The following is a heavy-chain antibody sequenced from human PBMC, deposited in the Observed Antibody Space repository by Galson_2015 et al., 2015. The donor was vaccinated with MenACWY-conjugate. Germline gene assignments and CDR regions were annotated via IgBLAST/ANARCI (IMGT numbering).Heavy chain of an antibody. V-gene: IGHV3-74*01. J-gene: IGHJ4*02. CDR1: GFTFSSFW. CDR2: INSDGRST. Sequence: SLRLSCAASGFTFSSFWMHWVRQAPGKGLVWVSRINSDGRSTSYADSVKGRFTISRDNAKNTLYLQMNSLKAEDTAVYYCARLGGSYITTPHLDYWGLGTRVTVSS. D-gene: IGHD1-26*01. CDR3: ARLGGSYITTPHLDY.